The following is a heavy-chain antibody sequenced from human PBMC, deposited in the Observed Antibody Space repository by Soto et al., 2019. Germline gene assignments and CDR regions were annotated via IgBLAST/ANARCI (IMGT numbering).Heavy chain of an antibody. CDR2: ISGSGGST. D-gene: IGHD3-9*01. V-gene: IGHV3-23*01. CDR1: GFTFSSYA. J-gene: IGHJ4*01. CDR3: TTDSYFPLRLVLFAY. Sequence: GGSLRLSCAASGFTFSSYAMSWVRQAPGKGLEWVSAISGSGGSTYYADSVKGRFTISRDNSKNTLYLQMNSLKAEDTAIFYCTTDSYFPLRLVLFAYWGLGTLVTVSS.